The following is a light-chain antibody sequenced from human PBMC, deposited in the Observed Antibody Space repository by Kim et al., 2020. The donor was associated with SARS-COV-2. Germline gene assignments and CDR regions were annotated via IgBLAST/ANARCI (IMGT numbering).Light chain of an antibody. J-gene: IGKJ2*01. CDR2: GAS. CDR3: QQFETSLYT. V-gene: IGKV3-20*01. Sequence: LSPGERATLSCRASQSVTSTYLAWYQQKPGQAPRLLIYGASRRATAIADRFSGSGSGTDFTLTITRLEPEDFAVYYCQQFETSLYTFGQGTKLEI. CDR1: QSVTSTY.